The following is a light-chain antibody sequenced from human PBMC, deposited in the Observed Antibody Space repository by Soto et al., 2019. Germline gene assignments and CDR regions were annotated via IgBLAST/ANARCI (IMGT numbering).Light chain of an antibody. CDR1: QSVSSNY. CDR3: QQYGSSFT. CDR2: GAS. V-gene: IGKV3-20*01. J-gene: IGKJ3*01. Sequence: EIVLTQSPGTLSLSPGERATLSCRASQSVSSNYLAWYQQKPGQAPRLFIFGASSRATGIPDRFSGSGSGTDFTLTISRLEPEDFAVYYCQQYGSSFTFGPGTKVEIK.